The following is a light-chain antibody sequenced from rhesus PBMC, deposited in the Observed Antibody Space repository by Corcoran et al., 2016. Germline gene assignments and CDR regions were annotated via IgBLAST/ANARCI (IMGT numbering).Light chain of an antibody. CDR1: QGISNW. Sequence: DIQMTQSPSSLSASVGDRVTITCQASQGISNWVAWYQQKPGKAPKLLIYAASSLQRGVPSMFSGTGFMTKFTLTISSLQPEDFATYYCQQHNSNPYSFGQGTKVEIK. CDR2: AAS. V-gene: IGKV1-33*02. J-gene: IGKJ2*01. CDR3: QQHNSNPYS.